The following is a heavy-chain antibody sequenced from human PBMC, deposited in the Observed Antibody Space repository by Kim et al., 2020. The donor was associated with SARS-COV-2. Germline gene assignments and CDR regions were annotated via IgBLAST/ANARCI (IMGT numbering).Heavy chain of an antibody. Sequence: GGSLRLSCVASGFTFSTYSMNWVRQAPGKGLEWVSSISSSSSYIYYADSVKGRFTISRDNAKNSLYLQMNSLRAEDTAVYYCARGNSAVAGRGAWFDPWGQGTQVTVSS. D-gene: IGHD6-19*01. CDR3: ARGNSAVAGRGAWFDP. V-gene: IGHV3-21*01. J-gene: IGHJ5*02. CDR2: ISSSSSYI. CDR1: GFTFSTYS.